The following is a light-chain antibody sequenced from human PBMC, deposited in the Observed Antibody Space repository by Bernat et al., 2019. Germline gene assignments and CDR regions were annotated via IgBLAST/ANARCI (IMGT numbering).Light chain of an antibody. V-gene: IGKV3-15*01. CDR3: QQYNNWPPYT. CDR2: AAS. CDR1: QSVSSK. J-gene: IGKJ2*01. Sequence: ETVMTQSPATLSVSPGERATLSCRASQSVSSKLAWYQQKPGQAPRLLIYAASTRAIGIPARFSGSGSGTEFTLTISSLQSEDLAVYYCQQYNNWPPYTFGQGTNLEI.